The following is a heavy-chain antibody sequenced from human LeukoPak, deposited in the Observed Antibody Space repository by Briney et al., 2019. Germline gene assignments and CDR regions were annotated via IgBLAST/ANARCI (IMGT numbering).Heavy chain of an antibody. CDR2: IYYSGST. J-gene: IGHJ6*02. CDR3: ARGFSPGGSYPGRYYYYYGMDV. D-gene: IGHD1-26*01. CDR1: GGSISSYY. V-gene: IGHV4-59*01. Sequence: SETLSLTCTVSGGSISSYYWSWIRQPPGKGLEWIGYIYYSGSTNYNPSLKSRATISVDTSKNQFSLKLSSVTAADTAVYYCARGFSPGGSYPGRYYYYYGMDVWGQGTTVTVSS.